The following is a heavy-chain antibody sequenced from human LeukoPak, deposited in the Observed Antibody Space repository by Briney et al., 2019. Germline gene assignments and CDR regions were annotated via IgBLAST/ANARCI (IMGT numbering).Heavy chain of an antibody. CDR2: IYTSGST. J-gene: IGHJ5*02. Sequence: SETLSLTCAVYGGSFSGYYWSWIRQPPGKGLEWIGRIYTSGSTNYNPSLKSRVTMSVDTSKNQFSLKLSSVTAADTAVYYCARDRAGSGSPSWFDPWGQGTLVTVSS. CDR1: GGSFSGYY. CDR3: ARDRAGSGSPSWFDP. V-gene: IGHV4-4*07. D-gene: IGHD3-10*01.